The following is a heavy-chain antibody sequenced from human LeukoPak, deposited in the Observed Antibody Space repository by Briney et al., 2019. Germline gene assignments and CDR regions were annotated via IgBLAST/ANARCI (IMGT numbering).Heavy chain of an antibody. CDR1: GGTFSSYA. J-gene: IGHJ4*02. CDR3: ARGPFQPRRLLLWFGELTG. D-gene: IGHD3-10*01. V-gene: IGHV1-69*05. Sequence: SAKVSCKASGGTFSSYAISWVRQAPGQGLEWMGGIIPIFGTANYAQKFQGRVTITTDESTSTAYMELSSLRSEDTAVYYCARGPFQPRRLLLWFGELTGWGQGTLVTVSS. CDR2: IIPIFGTA.